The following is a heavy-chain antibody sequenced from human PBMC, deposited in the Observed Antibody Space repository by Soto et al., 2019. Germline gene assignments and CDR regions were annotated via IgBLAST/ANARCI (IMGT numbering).Heavy chain of an antibody. CDR2: ISGSGGST. CDR3: AKRQDGYNSGHGMDV. D-gene: IGHD5-12*01. V-gene: IGHV3-23*01. Sequence: EVQLLESGGGLVQPGGSLRLSCAASGFTFSSYAMSWVRQAPGKGLEWVSAISGSGGSTYYADSVKGRFTISRDNSKNTIYLQMNSLRAEDTAVYYCAKRQDGYNSGHGMDVWGQGTTVTVAS. CDR1: GFTFSSYA. J-gene: IGHJ6*02.